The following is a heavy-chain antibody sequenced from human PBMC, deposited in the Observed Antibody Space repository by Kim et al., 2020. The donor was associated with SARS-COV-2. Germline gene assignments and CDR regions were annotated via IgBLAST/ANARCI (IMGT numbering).Heavy chain of an antibody. CDR2: GNT. CDR3: ARRYDPHDY. Sequence: GNTNYAKKLQGRVTMTPDTSTSTAYMELRSLRSDDTAVYYCARRYDPHDYWGQGTLVPVSS. V-gene: IGHV1-18*01. D-gene: IGHD3-16*01. J-gene: IGHJ4*02.